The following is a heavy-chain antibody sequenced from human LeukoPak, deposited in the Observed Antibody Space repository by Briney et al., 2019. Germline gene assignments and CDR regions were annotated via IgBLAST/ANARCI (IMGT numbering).Heavy chain of an antibody. D-gene: IGHD5-18*01. V-gene: IGHV1-69*13. CDR1: GTSFNTYT. CDR2: IIPMVGTP. Sequence: ASVKVSCKAAGTSFNTYTFSWVRQAPGQGLEWMGQIIPMVGTPNYAQKFQDRVTITADESTTTAYLELSSLRSEYMVVYYCARVGYSYVRYYYYYMDVWGKGTTVTVSS. CDR3: ARVGYSYVRYYYYYMDV. J-gene: IGHJ6*03.